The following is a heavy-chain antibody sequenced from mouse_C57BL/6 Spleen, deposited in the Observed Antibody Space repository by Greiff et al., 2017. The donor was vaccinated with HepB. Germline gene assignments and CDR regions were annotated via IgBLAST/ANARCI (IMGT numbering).Heavy chain of an antibody. Sequence: EVQLQESGPGLVKPSQSLSLTCSVSGYSITSGYYWNWIRQFPGNKLEWMGYISDDGSNNYNPSLKNRISITRDTSKNQFFLKLNSVTTEDTASYYCARVGNYYFDYWGQGTTLTVSS. CDR3: ARVGNYYFDY. J-gene: IGHJ2*01. V-gene: IGHV3-6*01. CDR1: GYSITSGYY. CDR2: ISDDGSN. D-gene: IGHD2-1*01.